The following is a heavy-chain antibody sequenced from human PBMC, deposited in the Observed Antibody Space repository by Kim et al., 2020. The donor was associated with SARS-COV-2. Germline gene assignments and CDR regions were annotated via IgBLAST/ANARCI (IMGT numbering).Heavy chain of an antibody. CDR3: ARVLYSSGWYPPDY. D-gene: IGHD6-19*01. J-gene: IGHJ4*02. Sequence: GGSLRLSCAASGFIFSSNWMHWVRQAPGKGLVWVSRINSDGSSTSYADSVKGRFTISRDNAKNTLYLQMNSLRVEDTAVYYCARVLYSSGWYPPDYWGQGTLVTVSS. V-gene: IGHV3-74*01. CDR2: INSDGSST. CDR1: GFIFSSNW.